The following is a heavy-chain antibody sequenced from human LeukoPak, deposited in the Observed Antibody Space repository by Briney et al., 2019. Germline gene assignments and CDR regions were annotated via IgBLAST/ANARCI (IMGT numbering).Heavy chain of an antibody. CDR3: ARVGSPLSYCSSTSCYSFDY. Sequence: ASVKVSCKASGYTFTSYGISWVRQAPGQGLEWMGWISAYNGNTNYGQKLQGRVTMTTDTSTSTAYMELRSLRSDDTAVYYCARVGSPLSYCSSTSCYSFDYWGQGTLVTVSS. D-gene: IGHD2-2*02. CDR2: ISAYNGNT. J-gene: IGHJ4*02. V-gene: IGHV1-18*01. CDR1: GYTFTSYG.